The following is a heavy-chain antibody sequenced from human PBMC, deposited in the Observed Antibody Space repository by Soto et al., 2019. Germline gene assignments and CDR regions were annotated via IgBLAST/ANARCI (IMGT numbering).Heavy chain of an antibody. CDR3: AKGISSRVPDAFDI. Sequence: RRSCAASGCTFSSFAMGSFHKAPGKGLEWVSAISGSGGSTYYADSVKGRFTISRDNSKNTLYLQMNSLRAEDTAVYYCAKGISSRVPDAFDIWGQGTMVTVSS. V-gene: IGHV3-23*01. D-gene: IGHD2-2*01. J-gene: IGHJ3*02. CDR1: GCTFSSFA. CDR2: ISGSGGST.